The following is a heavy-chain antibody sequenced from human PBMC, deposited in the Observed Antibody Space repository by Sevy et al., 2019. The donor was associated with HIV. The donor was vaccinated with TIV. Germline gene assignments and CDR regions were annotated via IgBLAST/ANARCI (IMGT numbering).Heavy chain of an antibody. CDR1: GFTFSSYS. CDR3: ARGVGVVGGVIDS. CDR2: ISSRNIYI. V-gene: IGHV3-21*01. J-gene: IGHJ4*02. D-gene: IGHD3-10*01. Sequence: GGSLRLSCAASGFTFSSYSMNWVRQAPDKGLEWVSSISSRNIYIDYVDSVKGRFTISRDNAKNSLDLQMNSLRAEDTAVYYCARGVGVVGGVIDSWGQGTLVTVSS.